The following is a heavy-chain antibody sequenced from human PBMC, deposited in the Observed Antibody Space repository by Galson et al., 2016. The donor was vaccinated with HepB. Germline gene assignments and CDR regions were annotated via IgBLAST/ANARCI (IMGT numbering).Heavy chain of an antibody. V-gene: IGHV3-23*01. CDR2: FSGSLVTT. CDR1: GFTFNNYA. CDR3: AKAPLGTRSGARCYSFDI. Sequence: SLRLSCAASGFTFNNYAMSWVRQAPRKGLEWVSAFSGSLVTTYYADSVKGRFTISRDNSKNTLYLQMNSLRVEDTAVYYCAKAPLGTRSGARCYSFDIWGQGTMVTVSS. J-gene: IGHJ3*02. D-gene: IGHD2-2*02.